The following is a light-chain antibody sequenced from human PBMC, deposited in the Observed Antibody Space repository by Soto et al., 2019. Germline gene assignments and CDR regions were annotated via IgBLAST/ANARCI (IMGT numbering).Light chain of an antibody. J-gene: IGKJ1*01. CDR1: QSISSW. V-gene: IGKV1-5*03. Sequence: DIQMTQSPSTLSASVGDRVTITCRASQSISSWLAWYQQKPGKAPKLLIYKASSLESGVPSRFSGSGSGTEFTLTISSLQPDDFATYYCHQYNSYSWTFGQGTNVEIK. CDR2: KAS. CDR3: HQYNSYSWT.